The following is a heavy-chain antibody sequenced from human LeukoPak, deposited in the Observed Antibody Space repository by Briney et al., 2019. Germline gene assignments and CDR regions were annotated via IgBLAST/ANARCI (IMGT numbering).Heavy chain of an antibody. CDR3: ARRRPGYYGSGSYSYYFDY. CDR2: IYYSGST. Sequence: SETLSLTCTVSGGSISSYYWSWIRQPPGKGLEWIGYIYYSGSTNYNPSLKSRVTISVDTSKNQFSLKLSSVTAADTAVYYCARRRPGYYGSGSYSYYFDYWGQGTLVTVSS. J-gene: IGHJ4*02. CDR1: GGSISSYY. V-gene: IGHV4-59*12. D-gene: IGHD3-10*01.